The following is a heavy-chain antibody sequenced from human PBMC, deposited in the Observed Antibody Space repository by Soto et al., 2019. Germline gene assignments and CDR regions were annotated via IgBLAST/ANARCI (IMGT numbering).Heavy chain of an antibody. J-gene: IGHJ5*02. V-gene: IGHV4-39*01. CDR3: VRRVRLRFLTNWFDP. CDR1: GGSISSSSYY. CDR2: IYYSGST. Sequence: QLQLQESGPGLVKPSETLSLTCTVSGGSISSSSYYWGWIRQPPGKGLEWIGSIYYSGSTYYNPSLKSRVTISVDTSKIQFSLKLSSVTAAVTAVYYCVRRVRLRFLTNWFDPWGQGTLVTVSS. D-gene: IGHD3-3*01.